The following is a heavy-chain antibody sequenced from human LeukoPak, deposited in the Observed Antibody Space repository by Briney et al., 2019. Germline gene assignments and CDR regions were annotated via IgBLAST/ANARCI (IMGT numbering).Heavy chain of an antibody. J-gene: IGHJ5*02. Sequence: ASVKVSCKASGYTFTSYGISWVRQAPGQGLEWMGWMNPNSGNTGYAQKFQGRVTITRNTSISTAYMELSSLRSEDTAVYYCARVRYNRNWFDPWGQGTLVTVSS. CDR2: MNPNSGNT. CDR1: GYTFTSYG. V-gene: IGHV1-8*03. D-gene: IGHD1-1*01. CDR3: ARVRYNRNWFDP.